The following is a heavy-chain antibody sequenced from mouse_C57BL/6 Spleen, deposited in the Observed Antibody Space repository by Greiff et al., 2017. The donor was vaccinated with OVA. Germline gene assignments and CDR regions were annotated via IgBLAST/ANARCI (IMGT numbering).Heavy chain of an antibody. V-gene: IGHV1-26*01. CDR3: ARSTGPGAWFAY. CDR2: INPNNGGT. J-gene: IGHJ3*01. Sequence: EVKLQESGPELVKPGASVKISCKASGYTFTDYYMNWVKQSHGKSLEWIGDINPNNGGTSYNQKFKGKATLTVDKSSSTAYMELRSLTSEDSAVYYCARSTGPGAWFAYWGQGTLVTVSA. D-gene: IGHD4-1*01. CDR1: GYTFTDYY.